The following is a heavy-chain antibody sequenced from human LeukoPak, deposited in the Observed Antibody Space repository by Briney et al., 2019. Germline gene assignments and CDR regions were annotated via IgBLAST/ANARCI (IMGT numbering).Heavy chain of an antibody. CDR1: GGTFSSYA. V-gene: IGHV1-69*04. J-gene: IGHJ6*02. CDR2: IIPIFRIA. D-gene: IGHD5-24*01. CDR3: ARDLTRDGYNHDIRYGMDV. Sequence: ASVKVSCKASGGTFSSYAISRVRQAPGQGLEWMGRIIPIFRIANYAQKFQGRVTITADKSTSTAYMELSSLRSEDTAVYYCARDLTRDGYNHDIRYGMDVWGQGTTVTVSS.